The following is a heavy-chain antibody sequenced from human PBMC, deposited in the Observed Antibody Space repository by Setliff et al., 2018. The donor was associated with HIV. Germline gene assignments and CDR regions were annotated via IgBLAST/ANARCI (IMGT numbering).Heavy chain of an antibody. CDR2: IYYSGYYKA. CDR3: ARAISFDFPSGLKGTFDV. V-gene: IGHV4-30-4*01. D-gene: IGHD3-16*01. J-gene: IGHJ3*01. Sequence: PSETLSLTCSVSGASINNGDYYWSWIRQSPGEGLEWIGYIYYSGYYKAYYDSNPALTSRFSASVDTSRNQFSLELQSMTAADTAMYYCARAISFDFPSGLKGTFDVWGLGTMVTVSS. CDR1: GASINNGDYY.